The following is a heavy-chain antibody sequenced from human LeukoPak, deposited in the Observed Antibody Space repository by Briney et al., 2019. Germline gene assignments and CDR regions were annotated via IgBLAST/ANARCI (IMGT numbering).Heavy chain of an antibody. D-gene: IGHD3-22*01. J-gene: IGHJ4*02. Sequence: ASVKVSCKASGYTFTGYYMHWVRQAPGQGLEWVGWINPNSGGTNYAQKFQGRVTMTRDTSISTAYMELSRLRSDDTAVYYCARPGYYDSSGYYYSPFDYWGQGTLVTVSS. CDR1: GYTFTGYY. V-gene: IGHV1-2*02. CDR2: INPNSGGT. CDR3: ARPGYYDSSGYYYSPFDY.